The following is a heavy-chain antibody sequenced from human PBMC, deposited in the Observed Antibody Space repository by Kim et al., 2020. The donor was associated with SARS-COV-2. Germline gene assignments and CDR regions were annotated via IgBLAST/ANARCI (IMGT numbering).Heavy chain of an antibody. V-gene: IGHV3-66*01. D-gene: IGHD3-22*01. CDR3: ASSPTGYYDSSGYFAFDI. J-gene: IGHJ3*02. Sequence: KGRFTISGENSKNRLYLQMNSLRAEDTAVYYCASSPTGYYDSSGYFAFDIWGQGTMVTVSS.